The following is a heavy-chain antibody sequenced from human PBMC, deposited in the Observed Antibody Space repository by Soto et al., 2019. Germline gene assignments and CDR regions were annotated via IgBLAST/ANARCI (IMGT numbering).Heavy chain of an antibody. CDR1: GFTVSSYA. V-gene: IGHV3-64*01. Sequence: EVQLVESGGGLAQPGGSLRLSCAASGFTVSSYAMHWVRQAPGQGLEYVSAISSNGGSTYYANSVKGRFTISRDNSTNTLYLQMGSLRAEAMAVYYCARGPEGYAFYIWGQGTMVTVSS. CDR3: ARGPEGYAFYI. J-gene: IGHJ3*02. CDR2: ISSNGGST.